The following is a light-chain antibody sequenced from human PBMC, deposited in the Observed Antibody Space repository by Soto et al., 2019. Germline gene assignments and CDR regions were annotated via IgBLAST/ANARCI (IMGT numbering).Light chain of an antibody. CDR1: QSISSW. CDR2: DAS. Sequence: DIPMTQSPSTLSASLGDRVTITCRASQSISSWLAWYQQKPGKAPKLLIYDASSLESGVPSRFSGSGSGTEFTLTISSLQPDDFATYYCQQYNSYPWTFGQGTKVEIK. J-gene: IGKJ1*01. V-gene: IGKV1-5*01. CDR3: QQYNSYPWT.